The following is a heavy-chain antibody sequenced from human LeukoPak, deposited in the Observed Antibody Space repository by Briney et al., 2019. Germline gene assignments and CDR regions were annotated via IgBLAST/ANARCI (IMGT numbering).Heavy chain of an antibody. CDR3: AREGKVATSTYSSGSEWWGFDY. CDR2: IYTSGST. V-gene: IGHV4-61*02. CDR1: GGSISSGSYY. Sequence: SETLSLTCTVSGGSISSGSYYWSWIRQPAGKGLEWIGRIYTSGSTNYNPSLKSRVTISVDTSKNQFSLKLSSVTAADTAVYYCAREGKVATSTYSSGSEWWGFDYWGQGTLVTVSS. J-gene: IGHJ4*02. D-gene: IGHD6-19*01.